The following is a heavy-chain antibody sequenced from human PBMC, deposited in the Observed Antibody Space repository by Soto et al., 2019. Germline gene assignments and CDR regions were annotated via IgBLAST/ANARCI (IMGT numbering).Heavy chain of an antibody. CDR2: IIPIFGTA. Sequence: QVQLVQSGAEVKKPGSSVKVSCKASGGTFSSYAISWVRQAPGQGLEWRGGIIPIFGTANYAQKFQGRVTITADESTSTAYMELSSLRSEDTAVYYCARSDYYDSSGYYYYFDYWGQGTLVTVSS. CDR3: ARSDYYDSSGYYYYFDY. D-gene: IGHD3-22*01. J-gene: IGHJ4*02. CDR1: GGTFSSYA. V-gene: IGHV1-69*01.